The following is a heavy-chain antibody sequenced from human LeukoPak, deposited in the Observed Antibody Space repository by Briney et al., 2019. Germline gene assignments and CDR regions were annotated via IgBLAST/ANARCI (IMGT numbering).Heavy chain of an antibody. CDR1: GGSIRSYY. D-gene: IGHD6-13*01. V-gene: IGHV4-59*01. CDR2: IFYSGST. Sequence: SETLSLTCTVSGGSIRSYYWSWIRQPPGKGLEWIGYIFYSGSTNYNPSLRSRVTISVDTSKNQFSLKLSSVTAADTAVYYCARVYYSSSYDYWYFDLWGRGTLVTVSS. CDR3: ARVYYSSSYDYWYFDL. J-gene: IGHJ2*01.